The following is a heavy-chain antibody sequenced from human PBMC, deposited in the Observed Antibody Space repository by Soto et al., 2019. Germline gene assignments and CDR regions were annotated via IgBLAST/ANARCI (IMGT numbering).Heavy chain of an antibody. CDR1: GYSFTSYW. Sequence: PGESLKISCKGSGYSFTSYWIGWARQMPGKGLEWMGIIYPGDSDTRYSPSFQGQVTISADKSISTAYLQWSSLKASDTAMYYCARRSVVVVAAAGNWFDPWGQGTLVTVSS. D-gene: IGHD2-15*01. V-gene: IGHV5-51*01. J-gene: IGHJ5*02. CDR3: ARRSVVVVAAAGNWFDP. CDR2: IYPGDSDT.